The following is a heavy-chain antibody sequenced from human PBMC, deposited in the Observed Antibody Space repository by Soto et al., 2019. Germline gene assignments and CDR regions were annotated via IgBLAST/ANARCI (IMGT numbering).Heavy chain of an antibody. CDR2: IYYSGST. D-gene: IGHD4-17*01. CDR1: GGSISSSSYY. J-gene: IGHJ3*02. CDR3: ARQDLRLRAFDI. Sequence: QLQLQESGPGLVKPSETLSLTCTVSGGSISSSSYYWGWIRQPPGKGLEWIGSIYYSGSTYYNPSLKSRVTISVDTSKNQFYLKLSSVTAADTAVYYCARQDLRLRAFDIWGQGTMVTVSS. V-gene: IGHV4-39*01.